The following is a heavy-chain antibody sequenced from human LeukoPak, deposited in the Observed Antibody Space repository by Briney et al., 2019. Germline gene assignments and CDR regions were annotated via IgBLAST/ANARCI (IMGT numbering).Heavy chain of an antibody. CDR1: GYTLTELS. V-gene: IGHV1-24*01. Sequence: ASVKVSCKVSGYTLTELSMHWVRQAPGKGLEWMGGFDPEGGEAIYAQKFQGRVTMTEDTSTDTAYMELSSLRSEDTAVYYCATVYRAAGDYWGQGTLVTVSS. D-gene: IGHD4-11*01. CDR2: FDPEGGEA. J-gene: IGHJ4*02. CDR3: ATVYRAAGDY.